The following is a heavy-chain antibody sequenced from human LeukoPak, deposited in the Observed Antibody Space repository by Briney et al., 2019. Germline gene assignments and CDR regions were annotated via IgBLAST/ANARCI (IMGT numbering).Heavy chain of an antibody. CDR3: AREYAGLHY. Sequence: ASVKVSCKASGGTFSSYTINWVRQAPGQGLEWMGGIIPIFGTANYAQKFQGRVTITADESTSTADMELSRLRSEDTAVYYCAREYAGLHYWGQGTLVTVSS. D-gene: IGHD3/OR15-3a*01. J-gene: IGHJ4*02. CDR2: IIPIFGTA. CDR1: GGTFSSYT. V-gene: IGHV1-69*13.